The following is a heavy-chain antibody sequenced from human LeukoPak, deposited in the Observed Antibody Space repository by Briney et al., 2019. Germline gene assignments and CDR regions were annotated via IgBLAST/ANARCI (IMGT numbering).Heavy chain of an antibody. J-gene: IGHJ5*02. D-gene: IGHD2-2*01. CDR3: ARGFCTTTSCYFPLKGFDP. CDR1: GGSINSGGYY. V-gene: IGHV4-31*03. Sequence: SETLSLTCTVSGGSINSGGYYWNWLRPHPGKVLEWIGYIYYTGRTFYNPSLKSRVTMSVDTSKNQFSLRLSSVAAADTAVYYCARGFCTTTSCYFPLKGFDPWGQGTLVTVSS. CDR2: IYYTGRT.